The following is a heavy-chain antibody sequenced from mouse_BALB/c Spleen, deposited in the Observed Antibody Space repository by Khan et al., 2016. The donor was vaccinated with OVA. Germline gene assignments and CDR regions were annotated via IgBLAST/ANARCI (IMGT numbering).Heavy chain of an antibody. CDR3: AGMARR. J-gene: IGHJ2*01. CDR1: GLNIKDAY. V-gene: IGHV14-3*02. CDR2: FEPPNGNT. Sequence: IQLVQSGAELVKSCPTVTLSCTVTGLNIKDAYIHCLMRRLERGQQGIGRFEPPNGNTKYDPSLQSQTTITADTSSNTAYLQLSSLTSEDTAVYYCAGMARRWGQGTTLTVSS.